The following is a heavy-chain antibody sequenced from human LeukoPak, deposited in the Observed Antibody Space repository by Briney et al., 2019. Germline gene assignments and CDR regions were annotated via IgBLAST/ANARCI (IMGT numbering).Heavy chain of an antibody. CDR3: ARSGRGYSGYDWSYYYMDV. Sequence: PSETLSLTCTVSGGPISSYYWSWIRQPPGKGLEWIGYIYYSGSTNYNPSLKSRVTISVDTSKNQFSLKLSSVTAADTAVYYCARSGRGYSGYDWSYYYMDVWGKGTTVTVSS. CDR1: GGPISSYY. V-gene: IGHV4-59*01. J-gene: IGHJ6*03. D-gene: IGHD5-12*01. CDR2: IYYSGST.